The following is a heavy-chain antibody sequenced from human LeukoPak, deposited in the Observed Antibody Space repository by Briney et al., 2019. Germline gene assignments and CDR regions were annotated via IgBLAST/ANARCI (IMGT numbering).Heavy chain of an antibody. Sequence: PGGSLRLSCAASGFTFSSYAMSWVRQAPGKGLEWVSAISGSGGSTYYADSVKGRFTISRDNSKNTLYLQMNSLRAEDTAVYYCAKDPNSSGWSKYYFDYWGQGTLVTVSS. CDR1: GFTFSSYA. V-gene: IGHV3-23*01. CDR3: AKDPNSSGWSKYYFDY. D-gene: IGHD6-19*01. J-gene: IGHJ4*02. CDR2: ISGSGGST.